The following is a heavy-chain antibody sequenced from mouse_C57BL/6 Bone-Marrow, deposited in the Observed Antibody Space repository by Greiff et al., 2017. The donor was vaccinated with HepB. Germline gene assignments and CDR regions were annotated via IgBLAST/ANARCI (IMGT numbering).Heavy chain of an antibody. J-gene: IGHJ3*01. D-gene: IGHD2-4*01. CDR1: GFTFTDYY. Sequence: EVMLVESGGGLVQPGGSLSLSCAASGFTFTDYYMSWVRQPPGKALEWLGFIRNKANGYTTEYSASVKGRFTISRDNSQSILYLQMNALRAEASATYYCASPAYDYDGAWFAYWGQGTLVTVSA. CDR2: IRNKANGYTT. V-gene: IGHV7-3*01. CDR3: ASPAYDYDGAWFAY.